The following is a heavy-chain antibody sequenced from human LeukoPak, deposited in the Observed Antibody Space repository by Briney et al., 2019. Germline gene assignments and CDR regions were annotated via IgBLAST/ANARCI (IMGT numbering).Heavy chain of an antibody. J-gene: IGHJ5*02. V-gene: IGHV4-34*01. CDR1: GGSFSGYY. Sequence: SETLSLTCAVYGGSFSGYYWSWIRQPPGKGLEWIGEINHSGSTNYNPSLKSRVTISVDTSKNQFSLKLSSVTAADTAVYYCASGPPVDTAMVMYNWSDPWGQGTLVTVSS. CDR2: INHSGST. D-gene: IGHD5-18*01. CDR3: ASGPPVDTAMVMYNWSDP.